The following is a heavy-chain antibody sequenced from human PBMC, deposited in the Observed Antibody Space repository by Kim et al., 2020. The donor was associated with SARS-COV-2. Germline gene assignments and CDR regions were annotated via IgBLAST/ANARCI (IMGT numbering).Heavy chain of an antibody. CDR2: MYYSGRS. CDR3: ARDVVGNWLDP. Sequence: SDTLSLTRTVSGGSVSSGSYYWSWIRQPPGKGLEWIGYMYYSGRSNYNPSLKSRVTISVDTSKNQFSLKLSSVTAADTAVYYCARDVVGNWLDPWGQGTLVTVSS. V-gene: IGHV4-61*01. CDR1: GGSVSSGSYY. J-gene: IGHJ5*02. D-gene: IGHD3-16*01.